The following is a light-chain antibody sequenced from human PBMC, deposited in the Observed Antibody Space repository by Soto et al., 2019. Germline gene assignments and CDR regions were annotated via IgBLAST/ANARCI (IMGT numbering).Light chain of an antibody. CDR2: RAS. J-gene: IGKJ4*01. Sequence: EIVLTQSPDTLSLSPGERATLSCRASQSVSSALLAWYQQKPGQAPRLLIYRASTRATGIPDRFTGSGSGTDFTLTISRLEPEDFAVYYCQQSESSPLTFGGGTQVEIK. V-gene: IGKV3-20*01. CDR3: QQSESSPLT. CDR1: QSVSSAL.